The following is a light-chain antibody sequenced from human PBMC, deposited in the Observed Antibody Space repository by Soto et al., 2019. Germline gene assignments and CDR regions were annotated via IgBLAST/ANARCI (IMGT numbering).Light chain of an antibody. J-gene: IGKJ4*01. CDR3: QQLNSYPLT. V-gene: IGKV1-9*01. CDR1: KAIGSS. CDR2: GAS. Sequence: IQLTQSPASLSASVGDSVTITCRASKAIGSSFAWYQQKPGKVPEVLIYGASTLQNGVPSSFSGSGSGTDFTLTISSLQPEDFATYYCQQLNSYPLTFGGGTKVDIK.